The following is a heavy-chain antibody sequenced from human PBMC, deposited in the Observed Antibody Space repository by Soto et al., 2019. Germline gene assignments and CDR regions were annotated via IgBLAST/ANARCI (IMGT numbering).Heavy chain of an antibody. V-gene: IGHV3-11*01. D-gene: IGHD3-22*01. CDR1: GFSLSSNW. CDR2: ISSSGSTI. Sequence: GGSLRLSWAASGFSLSSNWMRWVRQAPGKGLEWVSYISSSGSTIYYADSVKGRFTISRDNAKNSLYLQMNSLRAEDTAVYYCARDLYDSSGYYLLDAFDIWGQGTMVT. CDR3: ARDLYDSSGYYLLDAFDI. J-gene: IGHJ3*02.